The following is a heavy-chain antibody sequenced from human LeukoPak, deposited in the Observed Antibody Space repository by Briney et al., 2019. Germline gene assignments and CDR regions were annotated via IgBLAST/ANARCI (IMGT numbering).Heavy chain of an antibody. CDR2: INHSGST. CDR1: GESFSGYY. D-gene: IGHD3-22*01. Sequence: SETLSLTCAVYGESFSGYYWSWIRQPPGKGLEWIGEINHSGSTNYNPSLKSRVTISVDTSKNQFSLKLSSVTAADTAVYYCARGNPYDSSGYYRDAFDIWGQGTMVTVSS. J-gene: IGHJ3*02. CDR3: ARGNPYDSSGYYRDAFDI. V-gene: IGHV4-34*01.